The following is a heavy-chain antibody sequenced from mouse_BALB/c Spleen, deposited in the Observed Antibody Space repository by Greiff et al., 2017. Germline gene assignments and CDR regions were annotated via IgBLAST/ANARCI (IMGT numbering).Heavy chain of an antibody. CDR1: GFSLTGYG. CDR2: IWGDGST. V-gene: IGHV2-6-7*01. Sequence: VQRVESGPGLVAPSQSLSITCTVSGFSLTGYGVNWVRQPPGKGLEWLGMIWGDGSTDYNSALKSRLSISKDNSKSQVFLKMNSLQTDDTARYYCARRYGNLRKWYFDVWGAGTTVTVSS. CDR3: ARRYGNLRKWYFDV. J-gene: IGHJ1*01. D-gene: IGHD2-10*02.